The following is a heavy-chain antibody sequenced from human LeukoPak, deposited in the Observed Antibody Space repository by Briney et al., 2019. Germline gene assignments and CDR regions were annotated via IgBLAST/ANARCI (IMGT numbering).Heavy chain of an antibody. CDR2: INSDGSST. V-gene: IGHV3-74*01. CDR3: ARAGYCSSTSCYPGPIGY. D-gene: IGHD2-2*01. CDR1: GFTFSSYW. J-gene: IGHJ4*02. Sequence: GGSLRLSCAASGFTFSSYWMHWVRQAPGKGLEWVSRINSDGSSTSYADSVKGRFTISRDNAKNTLYLQMNSLRAEDTAVYYCARAGYCSSTSCYPGPIGYWGQGTLVTVSS.